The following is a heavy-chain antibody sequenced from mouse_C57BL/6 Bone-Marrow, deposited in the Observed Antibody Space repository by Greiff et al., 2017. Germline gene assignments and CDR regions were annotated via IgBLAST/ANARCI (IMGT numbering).Heavy chain of an antibody. J-gene: IGHJ3*01. CDR3: ARTGYFYGSSFFAD. V-gene: IGHV1-81*01. D-gene: IGHD1-1*01. CDR2: IYPRSGNT. CDR1: GYTFTSYG. Sequence: QVQLQQSGAELARPGASVKLSCKASGYTFTSYGISWVKQRTGQGLEWIGEIYPRSGNTYYNEKFKGKATLTADKSSSTADMELRSLTSEDSAVYYCARTGYFYGSSFFADWGQGTLVTVSA.